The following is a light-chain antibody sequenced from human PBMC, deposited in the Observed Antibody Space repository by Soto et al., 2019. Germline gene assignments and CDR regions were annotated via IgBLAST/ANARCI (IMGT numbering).Light chain of an antibody. CDR1: QSINSY. CDR3: QQSRDYLWT. V-gene: IGKV1-5*03. Sequence: DIQMTQSPSTLSASVGDRVTITCRASQSINSYLAWYQQKPGKAPKLLIYEASNLESGVPSRFSGSGSGTEFTLTISSLQPDDFATYYCQQSRDYLWTFGQGTKVDIK. J-gene: IGKJ1*01. CDR2: EAS.